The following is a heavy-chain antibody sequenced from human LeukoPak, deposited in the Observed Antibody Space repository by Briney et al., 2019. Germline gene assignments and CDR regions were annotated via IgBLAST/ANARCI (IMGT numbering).Heavy chain of an antibody. CDR1: GYTFTVYY. CDR2: INPNSGDT. J-gene: IGHJ4*02. CDR3: ARGPDYGGTIDY. V-gene: IGHV1-2*02. D-gene: IGHD4-23*01. Sequence: ASVKVSCKASGYTFTVYYMRWVRQAPGQGLEWMGWINPNSGDTKYAQKFQGRVTMTRDTSISTAYMELSRLTSDDTAVYYCARGPDYGGTIDYWGQGTLVTVSS.